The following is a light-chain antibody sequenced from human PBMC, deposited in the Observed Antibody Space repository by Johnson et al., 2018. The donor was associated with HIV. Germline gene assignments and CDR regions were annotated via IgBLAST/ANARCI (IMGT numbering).Light chain of an antibody. V-gene: IGLV1-51*01. Sequence: QSVLTQPPSVSAAPGQKVTISCSGSSSNIGNNYVSWYQQLPGTAPKLLIYDNNKRPSGIPDRFSGSKSGTSGTLGITGLQTGDEADYYCGSWDSRLSAYVFGTGTKVTVL. J-gene: IGLJ1*01. CDR2: DNN. CDR1: SSNIGNNY. CDR3: GSWDSRLSAYV.